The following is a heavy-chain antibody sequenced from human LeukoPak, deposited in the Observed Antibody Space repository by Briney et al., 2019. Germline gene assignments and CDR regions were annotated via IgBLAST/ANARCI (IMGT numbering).Heavy chain of an antibody. CDR3: ARDATYSSGWYIDP. CDR1: GYTFTGYY. CDR2: INPNSGGT. V-gene: IGHV1-2*02. D-gene: IGHD6-19*01. Sequence: ASVKVSCKASGYTFTGYYMHWVRQAPGQGLEWMGWINPNSGGTNYAQKFQGRVTMTRDTSISTAYMELSRLRSDDTAVYYCARDATYSSGWYIDPWGQEPWSPSPQ. J-gene: IGHJ5*02.